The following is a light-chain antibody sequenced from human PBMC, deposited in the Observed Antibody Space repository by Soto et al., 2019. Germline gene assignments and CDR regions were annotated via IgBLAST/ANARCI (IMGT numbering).Light chain of an antibody. J-gene: IGKJ1*01. CDR2: AAS. CDR1: QSISSY. CDR3: QQSYSTPTIT. Sequence: IPMTQSPSSLSACVRDRVTITCRASQSISSYLNWYQQKPGKAPKLLIYAASSLQSGVPSRFSGSGSGTDFTLTISSLQPEDFATYYCQQSYSTPTITFGQGTKVDIK. V-gene: IGKV1-39*01.